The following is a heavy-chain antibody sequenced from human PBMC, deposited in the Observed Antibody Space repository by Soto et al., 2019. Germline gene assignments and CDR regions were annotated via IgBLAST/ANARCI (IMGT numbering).Heavy chain of an antibody. D-gene: IGHD3-10*02. CDR3: AKGKSSNYVSHAFDV. CDR2: ISGGGGSI. J-gene: IGHJ3*01. V-gene: IGHV3-23*01. Sequence: EVQVLESGGGLVQLGGSWRLSWEAPGFNFNTNPMSGSGRPPGRGLGGVSGISGGGGSIHYVDSVKGRFTISRDNSKNTLYLQMSSLRGEDTAVYYCAKGKSSNYVSHAFDVWGQGTMVTVSS. CDR1: GFNFNTNP.